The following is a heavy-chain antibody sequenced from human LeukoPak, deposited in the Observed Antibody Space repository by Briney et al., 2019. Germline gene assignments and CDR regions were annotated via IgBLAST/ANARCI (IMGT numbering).Heavy chain of an antibody. V-gene: IGHV3-30*03. Sequence: PGGSLRLSCAASGFTFSSYGMHWVRQAPGKGLEWVAVISYDGSNKYYADSVKGRFTISRDNSKNTLYLQMNSPRAEDTAVYYCARASSGYFNWGQGTLVTVSS. CDR1: GFTFSSYG. CDR2: ISYDGSNK. J-gene: IGHJ4*02. CDR3: ARASSGYFN. D-gene: IGHD3-22*01.